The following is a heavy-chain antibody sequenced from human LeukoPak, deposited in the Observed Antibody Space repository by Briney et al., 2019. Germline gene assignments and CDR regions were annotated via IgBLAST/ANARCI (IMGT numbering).Heavy chain of an antibody. CDR1: GFTFSSYS. CDR2: ISSSSSYI. D-gene: IGHD3-3*01. Sequence: GGSRRLSCAASGFTFSSYSMNWVRKAPGKGLEWVSSISSSSSYIYYADSVKGRFTISRDDAKNSLYLQMNSLRAEDTAVYYCASGGSMDVWGKGTTVTVSS. CDR3: ASGGSMDV. J-gene: IGHJ6*04. V-gene: IGHV3-21*01.